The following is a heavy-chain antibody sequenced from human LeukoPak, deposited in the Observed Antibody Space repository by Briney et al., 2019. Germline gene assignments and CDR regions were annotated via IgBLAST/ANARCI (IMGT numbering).Heavy chain of an antibody. J-gene: IGHJ4*02. V-gene: IGHV3-7*01. CDR2: IKEDGSQT. CDR1: GFTFSRSW. CDR3: AKSLDY. Sequence: GGSLRLSCVASGFTFSRSWMDWVRQAPGKGLEWVANIKEDGSQTYYVDSAKGRFTIPRDNAKNSLYLQMDSLRVEDTAIYYCAKSLDYWGRGTLVTVSS.